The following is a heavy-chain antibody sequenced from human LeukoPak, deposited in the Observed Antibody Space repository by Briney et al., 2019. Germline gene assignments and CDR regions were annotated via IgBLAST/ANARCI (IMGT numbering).Heavy chain of an antibody. CDR1: GYTFTSYS. CDR2: INPNSDDT. CDR3: AREVSGLDY. D-gene: IGHD5/OR15-5a*01. J-gene: IGHJ4*02. V-gene: IGHV1-2*02. Sequence: ASVKVSCKASGYTFTSYSMNWVRQAPGQGLEWMGWINPNSDDTNYAQKFQGRVTMTRDMSTSTVYMELSSLRSEDTAVYYCAREVSGLDYWGQGTLVTVSS.